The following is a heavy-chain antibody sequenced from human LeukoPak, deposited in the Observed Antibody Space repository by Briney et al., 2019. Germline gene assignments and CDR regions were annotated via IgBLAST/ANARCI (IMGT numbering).Heavy chain of an antibody. CDR3: ARVGWQWFGELLHRYYFDY. Sequence: SETLSLTCAVYGGSFSGYYWSWIRQPPGKGLEWIGEINHSGSTNYNPSLKSRVTISVDTSKNQFSPKLSSVTAADAAVYYCARVGWQWFGELLHRYYFDYWGQGTLVTVSS. D-gene: IGHD3-10*01. CDR2: INHSGST. V-gene: IGHV4-34*01. CDR1: GGSFSGYY. J-gene: IGHJ4*02.